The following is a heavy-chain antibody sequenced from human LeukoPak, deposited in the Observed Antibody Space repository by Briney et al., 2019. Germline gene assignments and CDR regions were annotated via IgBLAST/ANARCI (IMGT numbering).Heavy chain of an antibody. V-gene: IGHV3-48*01. J-gene: IGHJ6*03. CDR2: ISSSSSTI. CDR3: ARTTTVTTFSANPKYYYMDV. D-gene: IGHD4-17*01. Sequence: GGSLRLSCAASGFTFSSYSMNWVRQAPGKGLEWVSYISSSSSTIYYADSVKGRFTISRDNAKNSLYLQMNSLRAEDTAVYYCARTTTVTTFSANPKYYYMDVWGKGTTVTVSS. CDR1: GFTFSSYS.